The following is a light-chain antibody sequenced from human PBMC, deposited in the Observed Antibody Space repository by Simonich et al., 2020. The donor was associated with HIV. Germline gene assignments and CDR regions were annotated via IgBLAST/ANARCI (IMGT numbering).Light chain of an antibody. V-gene: IGKV3-15*01. CDR2: DAS. CDR1: QSVAST. CDR3: QQYNNRPLI. J-gene: IGKJ4*01. Sequence: EIVMTQSPATLSVSPGEKATLSCRASQSVASTLAWYQQKPGQAPRLLIYDASTRATGIPARFSGSGSGTEFTLTISSMQSEDCAVYYCQQYNNRPLIFGGGTKVEIK.